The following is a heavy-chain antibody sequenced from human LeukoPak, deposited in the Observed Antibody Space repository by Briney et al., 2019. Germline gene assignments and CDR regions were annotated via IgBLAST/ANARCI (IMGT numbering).Heavy chain of an antibody. CDR3: ARDVPGSIGTTARFDP. J-gene: IGHJ5*02. D-gene: IGHD1-1*01. CDR2: ISSHNGNT. V-gene: IGHV1-18*01. Sequence: GASVKVSCKASGYTFTSYGISWMRQAPGQGLEWMGWISSHNGNTNYAQKFHGRLTMTTDTSTSTAYMELRSLRSDDTGVYYCARDVPGSIGTTARFDPWGQGTLVTVSS. CDR1: GYTFTSYG.